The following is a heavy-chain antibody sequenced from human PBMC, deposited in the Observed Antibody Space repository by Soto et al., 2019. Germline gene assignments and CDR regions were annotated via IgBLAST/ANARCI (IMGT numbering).Heavy chain of an antibody. Sequence: QITLKESGPTLVKPTQTLTLTCTFSGFSLSSTRMAVGWIRQPPGKALEWLALIYWDDDTRYSPFLKSRLTITKDTSKNQVVLTMSNMDPVDTARYYCAHIVVAGLGYYFDYWCQGTLVTVSS. V-gene: IGHV2-5*02. J-gene: IGHJ4*02. D-gene: IGHD6-19*01. CDR3: AHIVVAGLGYYFDY. CDR1: GFSLSSTRMA. CDR2: IYWDDDT.